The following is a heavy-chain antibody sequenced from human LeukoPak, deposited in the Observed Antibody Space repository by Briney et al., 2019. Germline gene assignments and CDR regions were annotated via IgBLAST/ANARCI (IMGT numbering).Heavy chain of an antibody. CDR3: ARPFAPRGFYGMDV. V-gene: IGHV4-4*02. CDR1: GGSISSTNW. D-gene: IGHD5-12*01. Sequence: SGTLSLTCGVSGGSISSTNWWTWVRPPPGEGLEWIGEVHLSGRTNYNPSLESRVTMSVDMSENHISLKLTSVTAADTAVYYCARPFAPRGFYGMDVWGQGTTVTVSS. J-gene: IGHJ6*02. CDR2: VHLSGRT.